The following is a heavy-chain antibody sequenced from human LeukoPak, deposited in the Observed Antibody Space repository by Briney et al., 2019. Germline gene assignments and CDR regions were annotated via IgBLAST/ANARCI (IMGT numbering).Heavy chain of an antibody. V-gene: IGHV4-30-2*01. CDR1: GGSITSGRYS. D-gene: IGHD6-6*01. CDR3: ARDRNSGSSLDI. J-gene: IGHJ3*02. CDR2: LYLGGST. Sequence: SQTLSLTCAVSGGSITSGRYSWSWIRQPPGKGLEWIGYLYLGGSTHYNPSLRTRVTISLDRSKNQLSLNLTSVTAADTAVYYCARDRNSGSSLDIWGQGTMLTVSS.